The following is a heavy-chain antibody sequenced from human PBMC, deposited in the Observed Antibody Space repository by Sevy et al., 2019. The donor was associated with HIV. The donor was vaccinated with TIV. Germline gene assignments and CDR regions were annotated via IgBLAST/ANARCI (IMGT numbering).Heavy chain of an antibody. V-gene: IGHV3-53*01. Sequence: GGSLRLSCAASGFTVSNSNMNWVRQAPGKGLEWVSLIYSNNFTYYADSVKGRFTISRDNSKNTLYLQMNRLRAGDTAVYFCAREEKSGVGALDIWGQGTMVTVSS. D-gene: IGHD2-2*01. CDR2: IYSNNFT. J-gene: IGHJ3*02. CDR1: GFTVSNSN. CDR3: AREEKSGVGALDI.